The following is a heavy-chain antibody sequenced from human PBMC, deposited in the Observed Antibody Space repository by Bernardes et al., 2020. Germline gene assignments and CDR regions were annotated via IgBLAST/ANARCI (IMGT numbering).Heavy chain of an antibody. CDR3: TTASGGAVAAY. CDR2: ISSDGSST. D-gene: IGHD6-19*01. V-gene: IGHV3-74*01. Sequence: GGSLRLSCAASGYTFSDYSMHWVRQAPAKGLVWVSRISSDGSSTGYADSVKGRFTISRDNAKNTLYLQMNSLRAEDTAVYYCTTASGGAVAAYWGQRTLVNVS. CDR1: GYTFSDYS. J-gene: IGHJ4*02.